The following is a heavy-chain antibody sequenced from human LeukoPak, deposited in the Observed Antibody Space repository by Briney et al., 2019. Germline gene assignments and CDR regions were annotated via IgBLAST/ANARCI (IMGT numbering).Heavy chain of an antibody. CDR1: GFTFSSYG. CDR3: AKDSGY. V-gene: IGHV3-30*18. Sequence: GGSLRLSCAASGFTFSSYGMHWVRQAPGKGLEWVAVISYDGSNKYYADSVKGRFTISRDNSKNTLYLQMNSLRAEDTAVYYCAKDSGYWGQGTLVTVSS. J-gene: IGHJ4*02. CDR2: ISYDGSNK.